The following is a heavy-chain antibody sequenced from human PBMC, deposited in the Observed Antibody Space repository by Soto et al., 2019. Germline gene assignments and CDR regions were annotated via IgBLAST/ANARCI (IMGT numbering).Heavy chain of an antibody. CDR1: GYSFTSYW. D-gene: IGHD3-9*01. Sequence: AGESLKISCKGSGYSFTSYWIGWVRQMPGKGLEWMGIIYPGDSDTRYSPSFQGQVTISADKSISTAYLQWSSLKASDTAMYYCASRVKGARYLPLGGMDVWGQGTTVTVSS. CDR3: ASRVKGARYLPLGGMDV. J-gene: IGHJ6*02. V-gene: IGHV5-51*01. CDR2: IYPGDSDT.